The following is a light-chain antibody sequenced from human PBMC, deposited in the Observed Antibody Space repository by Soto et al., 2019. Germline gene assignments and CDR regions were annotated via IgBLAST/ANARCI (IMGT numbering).Light chain of an antibody. CDR3: QHYYTSYTT. CDR1: QSVTSNY. Sequence: EIVLTQSPCTRSLSRGERSTLXXGARQSVTSNYLAWYQQKPGQAPRLXIFGASTRATGIPDRFSGSGSGTDFTLTISRLEPEDFAVYYCQHYYTSYTTFGQGTKVDNK. J-gene: IGKJ1*01. V-gene: IGKV3-20*01. CDR2: GAS.